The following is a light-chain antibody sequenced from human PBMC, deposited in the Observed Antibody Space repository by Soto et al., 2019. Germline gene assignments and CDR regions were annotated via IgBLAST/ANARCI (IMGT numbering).Light chain of an antibody. CDR1: SSNIGAGYD. Sequence: QSVLTQPPSVSGAPGQRVTISCTGSSSNIGAGYDVHWYQQLPGTAPKLLIYGNGNRPSGVPDRFSGSKSGTSASLAITGLQAEDEADYYCQSYDINLSRVFGGGTKLTVL. J-gene: IGLJ2*01. V-gene: IGLV1-40*01. CDR2: GNG. CDR3: QSYDINLSRV.